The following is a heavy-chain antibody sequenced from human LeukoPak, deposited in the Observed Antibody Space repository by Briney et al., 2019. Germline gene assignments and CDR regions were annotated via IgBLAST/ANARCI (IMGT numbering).Heavy chain of an antibody. D-gene: IGHD6-19*01. CDR2: IHHSGNRFETGST. V-gene: IGHV4-38-2*02. Sequence: PSETLSLTCTVSGFFITNNNYWGWIRQSPGKGLEWMGSIHHSGNRFETGSTHYNPSFRGRISVSADPSKNQFSLTLRSVTAADTGVYFCARSASSGFFNDWSQGSLVTVSS. J-gene: IGHJ1*01. CDR3: ARSASSGFFND. CDR1: GFFITNNNY.